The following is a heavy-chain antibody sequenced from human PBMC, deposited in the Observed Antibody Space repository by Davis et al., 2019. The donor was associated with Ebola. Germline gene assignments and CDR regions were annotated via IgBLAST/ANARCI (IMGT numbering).Heavy chain of an antibody. V-gene: IGHV3-23*01. Sequence: PGGSLRLSCAASGFTFSSSAMNWVRQTPGKGLEYVSSFSAVTGKTYYADSVKGRFTISRDNSKNTLYLEMNSLRVEDTAVYYCARAGVTVARDYWGQGTLVTVSS. CDR1: GFTFSSSA. J-gene: IGHJ4*02. CDR2: FSAVTGKT. CDR3: ARAGVTVARDY. D-gene: IGHD6-19*01.